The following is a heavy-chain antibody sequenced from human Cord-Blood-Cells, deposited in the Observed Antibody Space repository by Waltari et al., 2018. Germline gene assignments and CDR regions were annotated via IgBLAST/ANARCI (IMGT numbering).Heavy chain of an antibody. Sequence: QVQLVQSGAEVKKPGASVKVSCKASGYTFTGYYMHWVRQAPGQGLEWMGWINPNSGGTNYAQKFQGRVTMTRDTSISTAYMELSRRRSDDTAVYYCARDPRGGWGGLYYFDYWGQGTLVTVSS. V-gene: IGHV1-2*02. J-gene: IGHJ4*02. CDR3: ARDPRGGWGGLYYFDY. D-gene: IGHD6-19*01. CDR1: GYTFTGYY. CDR2: INPNSGGT.